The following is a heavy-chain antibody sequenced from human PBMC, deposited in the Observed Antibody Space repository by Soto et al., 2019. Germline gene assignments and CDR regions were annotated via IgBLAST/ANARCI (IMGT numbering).Heavy chain of an antibody. J-gene: IGHJ4*02. V-gene: IGHV4-59*08. Sequence: SETLSLTCTVSGGSISSYYWSWIRQPPGKGLEWIGYIYYSGSTNYNPSLKSRVTISVDTSKNQFSLKLSSVTAADTAVYYCARHTRYGDYYFDYWGQGTLVTVSS. CDR2: IYYSGST. D-gene: IGHD4-17*01. CDR1: GGSISSYY. CDR3: ARHTRYGDYYFDY.